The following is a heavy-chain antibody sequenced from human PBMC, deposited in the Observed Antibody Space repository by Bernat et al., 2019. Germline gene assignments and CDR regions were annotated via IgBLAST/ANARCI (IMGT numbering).Heavy chain of an antibody. CDR1: GGSISSGGYS. CDR3: ARTVDSGGYPLYYFDY. D-gene: IGHD1-26*01. Sequence: QLRLQESGSGLVKPSQTLSLTCAVSGGSISSGGYSWSWIRQPPGKGLEWIGYIYHSGSTYYNPSLKSLVTISVDTSKNQFSLKLSSVTAADTAVYYCARTVDSGGYPLYYFDYWGQGTLVTVSS. CDR2: IYHSGST. J-gene: IGHJ4*02. V-gene: IGHV4-30-2*01.